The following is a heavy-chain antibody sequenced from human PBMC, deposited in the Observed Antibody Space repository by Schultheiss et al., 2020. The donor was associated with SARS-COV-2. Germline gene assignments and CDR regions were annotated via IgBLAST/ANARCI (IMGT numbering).Heavy chain of an antibody. Sequence: ESLKISCAASGFTVSSNYMSWVRQAPGKGLEWIGEINHSGSTNYNPSLKSRVTISVDTSKNQFSLKLSSVTAADTAVYYCAGWPRGSSGSFDYWGQGTLVTVSS. CDR3: AGWPRGSSGSFDY. CDR2: INHSGST. J-gene: IGHJ4*02. V-gene: IGHV4-34*08. CDR1: GFTVSSNY. D-gene: IGHD3-22*01.